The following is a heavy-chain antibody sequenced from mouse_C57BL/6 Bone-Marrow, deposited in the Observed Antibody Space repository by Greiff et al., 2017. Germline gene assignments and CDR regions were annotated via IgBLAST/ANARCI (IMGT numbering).Heavy chain of an antibody. D-gene: IGHD4-1*01. Sequence: QVQLQQPGAELVKPGASVKMSCKASGYTFTSYWITWVKQRPGQGLEWIGDIYPTSGRTNYNEKFKSKAILTVDTSSNTASMQLSSLTSEDSAVFYWARSGPLGRSFDYWGQGTTLTVSS. CDR1: GYTFTSYW. J-gene: IGHJ2*01. V-gene: IGHV1-55*01. CDR3: ARSGPLGRSFDY. CDR2: IYPTSGRT.